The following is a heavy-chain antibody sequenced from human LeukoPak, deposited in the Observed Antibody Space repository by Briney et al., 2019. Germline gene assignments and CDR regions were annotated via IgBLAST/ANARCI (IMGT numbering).Heavy chain of an antibody. CDR1: GFTFSNYW. D-gene: IGHD3-22*01. CDR3: ARDRYSSGGLDV. V-gene: IGHV3-7*04. J-gene: IGHJ6*02. CDR2: IRRDGSEK. Sequence: GGSLRLSCAASGFTFSNYWMSWVRQAPGKGLEWVANIRRDGSEKYYVDSVKGRFTISRDNAKNSLYLQMNSLRAEDTAVYYCARDRYSSGGLDVWGQGTTVTVSS.